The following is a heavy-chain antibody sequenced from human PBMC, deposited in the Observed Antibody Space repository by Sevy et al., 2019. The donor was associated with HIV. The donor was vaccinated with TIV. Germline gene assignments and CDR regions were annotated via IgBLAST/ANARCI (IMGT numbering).Heavy chain of an antibody. Sequence: GGSLRLSCAASGFTFSSYSMNWVRQAPGKGLEWVSSISSSSSYTYYADSVKGRFTISRDNAKNSLYLQMNSLRAEDTAVYYCAREGSIAAAGTFNYYGMDVWGQGTTVTVSS. J-gene: IGHJ6*02. V-gene: IGHV3-21*01. CDR3: AREGSIAAAGTFNYYGMDV. D-gene: IGHD6-13*01. CDR2: ISSSSSYT. CDR1: GFTFSSYS.